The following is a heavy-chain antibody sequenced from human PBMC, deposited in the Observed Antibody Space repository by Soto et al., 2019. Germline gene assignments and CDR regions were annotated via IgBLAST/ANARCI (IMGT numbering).Heavy chain of an antibody. J-gene: IGHJ6*02. CDR1: GVTFSSDG. Sequence: GGSLRLSCAASGVTFSSDGIHWGCLRPGKGLVWVSHIHSDGSTTYYPAPVKGRFTISSATKNHTLYLQMTSLSAEDTAVYYCARVGSFRPYYYYGMDVWGQGTTVTVSS. CDR2: IHSDGSTT. V-gene: IGHV3-74*01. D-gene: IGHD3-10*01. CDR3: ARVGSFRPYYYYGMDV.